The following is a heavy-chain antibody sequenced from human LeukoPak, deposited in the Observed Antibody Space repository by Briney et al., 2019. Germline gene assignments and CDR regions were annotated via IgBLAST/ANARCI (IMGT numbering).Heavy chain of an antibody. J-gene: IGHJ4*02. Sequence: GGSLRLSCAASGFTFSSYWMHWVRQAPGKGLVWVSRINIDGSSTTYADSVKGRFTISRDNAKKSLYVQMNSLRAEDTALYYCAREYYGSGSYYNVGYWGQGTLVTVSS. CDR3: AREYYGSGSYYNVGY. V-gene: IGHV3-74*01. CDR1: GFTFSSYW. CDR2: INIDGSST. D-gene: IGHD3-10*01.